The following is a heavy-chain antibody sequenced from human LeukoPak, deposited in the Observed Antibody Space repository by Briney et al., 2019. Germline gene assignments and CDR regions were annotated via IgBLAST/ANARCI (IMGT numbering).Heavy chain of an antibody. V-gene: IGHV3-66*01. CDR1: GFTVSSNY. CDR3: ARGGYSGYDYGFNWFDP. J-gene: IGHJ5*02. CDR2: IYSGGST. Sequence: GGSLRLPCAASGFTVSSNYMSWVRQAPGKGLEWVSVIYSGGSTYYADSVKGRFTISRDNSKNTLYLQMNSLRAEDTAVYYCARGGYSGYDYGFNWFDPWGQGTLVTVSS. D-gene: IGHD5-12*01.